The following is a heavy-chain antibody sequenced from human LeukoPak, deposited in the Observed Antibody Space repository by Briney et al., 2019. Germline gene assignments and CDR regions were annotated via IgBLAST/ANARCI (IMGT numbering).Heavy chain of an antibody. Sequence: GGSLRLSCAASGFTFSIYAMGWVRQAPGKGLEWVSAIRGSGSSSTYYADSVKGRFTISRDNSKDTLYLQMNTLRAEDTAVYYCAKAIERYGSGWYGYFDYWGQGTLVTVSS. CDR1: GFTFSIYA. V-gene: IGHV3-23*01. CDR2: IRGSGSSST. D-gene: IGHD6-19*01. CDR3: AKAIERYGSGWYGYFDY. J-gene: IGHJ4*02.